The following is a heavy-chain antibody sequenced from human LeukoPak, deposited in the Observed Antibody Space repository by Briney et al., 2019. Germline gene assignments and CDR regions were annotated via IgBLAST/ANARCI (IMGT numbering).Heavy chain of an antibody. Sequence: GGSLRLSCAASGFTFSSYSTNWVRQAPGKGLEWVSYISSSSTIYYADSVKGRFTIPRDNAKNSLYLQMNSLRAEDTAVYYCAREPNLYYYDSSGEDDAFDIWGQGTMVTVSS. J-gene: IGHJ3*02. CDR3: AREPNLYYYDSSGEDDAFDI. D-gene: IGHD3-22*01. CDR1: GFTFSSYS. V-gene: IGHV3-48*04. CDR2: ISSSSTI.